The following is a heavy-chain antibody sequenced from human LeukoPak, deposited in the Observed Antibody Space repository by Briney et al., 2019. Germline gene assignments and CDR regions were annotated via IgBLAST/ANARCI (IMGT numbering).Heavy chain of an antibody. CDR3: ARDPVADAFDI. CDR2: IYYSGST. CDR1: GGSISSYY. V-gene: IGHV4-59*01. Sequence: SETLSLTCTVSGGSISSYYWSWIRQPPGKGLEWIWYIYYSGSTNYNPSLKSRVTISVDTSKNQFSLKLSSVTAADAAVYYCARDPVADAFDIWGQGTMVTVSS. D-gene: IGHD2-21*01. J-gene: IGHJ3*02.